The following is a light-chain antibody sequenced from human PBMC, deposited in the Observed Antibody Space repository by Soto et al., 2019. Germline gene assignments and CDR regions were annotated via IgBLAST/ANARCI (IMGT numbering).Light chain of an antibody. CDR3: QQLNSDPYT. J-gene: IGKJ2*01. Sequence: DIQLTQSPSFLSASVGDRVTITCRASQGISSYLAWYQQKPGKAPKLLIYAASALRSGVPSRFSGSGSETDFTVTISSLQPEDFATYYWQQLNSDPYTFGQGTKLEIK. CDR2: AAS. CDR1: QGISSY. V-gene: IGKV1-9*01.